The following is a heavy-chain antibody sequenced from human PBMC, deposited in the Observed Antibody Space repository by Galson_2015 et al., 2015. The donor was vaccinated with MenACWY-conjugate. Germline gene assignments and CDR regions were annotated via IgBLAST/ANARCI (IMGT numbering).Heavy chain of an antibody. CDR2: IYSGGNT. D-gene: IGHD3-10*01. CDR1: GLTVSSNY. V-gene: IGHV3-53*01. J-gene: IGHJ6*02. Sequence: SLRLSCAASGLTVSSNYMSWVRQAPGKGLEWVSIIYSGGNTYYADSVKGRFTISRDNSKNTLYLQMNSLRAEDTAVYYCARDRRFSSRGVVPSWSNTHGMDVWGQGTTVTVSS. CDR3: ARDRRFSSRGVVPSWSNTHGMDV.